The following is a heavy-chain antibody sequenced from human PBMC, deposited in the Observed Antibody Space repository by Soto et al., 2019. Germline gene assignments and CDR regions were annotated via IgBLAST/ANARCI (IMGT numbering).Heavy chain of an antibody. Sequence: VQLVQSGAEVKKPGASVKVSCKAFGYTFTSYGISWVRQAPGQGLEWMEWISANNGYTNYAQKHQVIVNMTTDTSTSTAYMELSILISDDRAVYYCASDRGSYALDYWGQGTLVTVSS. CDR2: ISANNGYT. J-gene: IGHJ4*02. CDR1: GYTFTSYG. D-gene: IGHD1-26*01. V-gene: IGHV1-18*01. CDR3: ASDRGSYALDY.